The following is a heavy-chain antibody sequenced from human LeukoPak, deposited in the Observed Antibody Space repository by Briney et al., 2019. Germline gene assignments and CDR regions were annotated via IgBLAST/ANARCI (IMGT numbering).Heavy chain of an antibody. V-gene: IGHV3-53*01. Sequence: GGSLRLSCAASGITVSSNYMSWVRQAPGKGLEWVSVIYAGGSTYYADSVKGRFTISRDNSKNMLFLQMNSLGAEDTAVYYCARTLVGAVALDTFDIWGQGTMVTVSS. CDR3: ARTLVGAVALDTFDI. D-gene: IGHD6-19*01. J-gene: IGHJ3*02. CDR1: GITVSSNY. CDR2: IYAGGST.